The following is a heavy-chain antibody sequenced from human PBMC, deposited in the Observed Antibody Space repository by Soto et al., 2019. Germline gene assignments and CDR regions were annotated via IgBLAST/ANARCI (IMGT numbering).Heavy chain of an antibody. CDR1: GFTFDIYA. J-gene: IGHJ4*02. CDR2: ISWNSGTR. Sequence: EVQLVDSGGGLVQPGRSLRLSCAASGFTFDIYAMHWVRQAPGKGLEWVSSISWNSGTRGYADSVKGRFTISRDNAKNSLYLQMDSLRTEDTAFYYCAKELGGYSYGYELDHWVQGTLVAVSS. D-gene: IGHD5-18*01. V-gene: IGHV3-9*01. CDR3: AKELGGYSYGYELDH.